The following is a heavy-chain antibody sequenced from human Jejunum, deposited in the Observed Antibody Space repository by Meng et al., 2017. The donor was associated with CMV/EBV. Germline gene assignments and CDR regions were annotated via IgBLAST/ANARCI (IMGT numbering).Heavy chain of an antibody. D-gene: IGHD6-19*01. CDR1: CYNFTSYA. CDR2: IDPNTGNP. Sequence: VQSGSELKQPGASGKVSCRPSCYNFTSYAINWVRQAPGQGPDWMGWIDPNTGNPTYDQGFTGRFVFSLDTSVSTAYLQINSLRADDTAVYYCGTLKYTSGFYGPAYWGQGALVTVSS. CDR3: GTLKYTSGFYGPAY. J-gene: IGHJ4*02. V-gene: IGHV7-4-1*02.